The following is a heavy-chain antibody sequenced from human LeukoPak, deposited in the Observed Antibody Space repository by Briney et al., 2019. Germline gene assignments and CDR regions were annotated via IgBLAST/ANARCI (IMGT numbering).Heavy chain of an antibody. CDR1: GFTFSSYG. CDR3: AKDSDRIAVAGTTPWDY. V-gene: IGHV3-30*18. D-gene: IGHD6-19*01. CDR2: ISYDGSNK. Sequence: GGSLRLSCAASGFTFSSYGMHWVRQAPGKGLEWVAVISYDGSNKYYVDSVKGRFTISRDNSKNTLYLQMNSLRAEDTAVYYCAKDSDRIAVAGTTPWDYWGQGTLVTVSS. J-gene: IGHJ4*02.